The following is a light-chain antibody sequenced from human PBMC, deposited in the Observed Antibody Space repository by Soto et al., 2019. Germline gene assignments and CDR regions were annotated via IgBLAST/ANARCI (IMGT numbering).Light chain of an antibody. V-gene: IGKV3-20*01. Sequence: EIVLTQSPGTLSLSPGERATLSCRASQSVSSSYLAWYQQKPGQAPRLLIYGASSRATGIPDRFSGSGSGTDFTLTISRLEPEDFAVYYGQQYGSYLLYTFGRGTRRRSN. J-gene: IGKJ2*01. CDR1: QSVSSSY. CDR2: GAS. CDR3: QQYGSYLLYT.